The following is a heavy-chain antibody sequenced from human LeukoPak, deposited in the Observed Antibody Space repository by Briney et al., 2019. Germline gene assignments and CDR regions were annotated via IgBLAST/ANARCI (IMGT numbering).Heavy chain of an antibody. CDR3: ARERTGLGECDY. J-gene: IGHJ4*02. D-gene: IGHD3-10*01. V-gene: IGHV4-59*11. CDR2: IYSIGNT. CDR1: GGSISSQY. Sequence: SETLSLTCTVSGGSISSQYWSWIRQPPGKGLEWIGYIYSIGNTKYNPSLKSRVTNSVDTSNNKFSLNLSSVTAADTAVYYCARERTGLGECDYWGQGTLVTVSS.